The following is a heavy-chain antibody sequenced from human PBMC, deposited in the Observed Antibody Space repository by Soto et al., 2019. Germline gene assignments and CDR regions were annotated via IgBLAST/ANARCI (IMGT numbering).Heavy chain of an antibody. CDR2: IIPIFGTA. J-gene: IGHJ4*02. V-gene: IGHV1-69*13. D-gene: IGHD3-22*01. CDR1: GGTFSSYA. Sequence: SVKVSCKASGGTFSSYAISCVRQAPGQGLEWMGGIIPIFGTANYAQKFQGRVTITADESTSTAYMELSSLRSEDTAVYYCARGGDYYDSSGPFAYWVQGTLVTVSS. CDR3: ARGGDYYDSSGPFAY.